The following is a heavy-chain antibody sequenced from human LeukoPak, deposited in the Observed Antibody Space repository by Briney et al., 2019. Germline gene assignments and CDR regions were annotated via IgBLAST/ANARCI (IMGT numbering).Heavy chain of an antibody. Sequence: PWGSLRLSCAASGFTFRRYWMAWVRQAPGKGLEWVANIKEDGSETYYVDSVKGRFTISRDNAKNTLYLQMNSLTAEDTALYYCARDPFYGDADLDQWGQGTLVTVSS. CDR1: GFTFRRYW. CDR3: ARDPFYGDADLDQ. D-gene: IGHD4-17*01. J-gene: IGHJ4*02. V-gene: IGHV3-7*01. CDR2: IKEDGSET.